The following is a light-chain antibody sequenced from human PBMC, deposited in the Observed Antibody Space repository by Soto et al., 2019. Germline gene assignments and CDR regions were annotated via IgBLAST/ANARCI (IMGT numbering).Light chain of an antibody. CDR2: LGS. V-gene: IGKV2-28*01. CDR3: MQALQTPPT. CDR1: QSLLHNNGYNC. Sequence: DIVMTQSPLSLPVTPGEPASISCRSSQSLLHNNGYNCVVWYLQKPGQSPQLMIYLGSNRASGVHDRFSGSGSGTDFTLKISRVEAEDVGVYYCMQALQTPPTFGGGTKVEIK. J-gene: IGKJ4*01.